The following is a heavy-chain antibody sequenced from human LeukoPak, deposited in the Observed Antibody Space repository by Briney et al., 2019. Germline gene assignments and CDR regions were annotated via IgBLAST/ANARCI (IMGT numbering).Heavy chain of an antibody. D-gene: IGHD2-8*01. CDR3: ARAEVSMDFQH. CDR2: IYHSGST. J-gene: IGHJ1*01. Sequence: SQTLSLTCTASGGSISSGGYYWSCIRQPPGKGLEWIGYIYHSGSTYYNPSLKSRVTISVDRSKNQFSLKLSSVTAADTAVYYCARAEVSMDFQHWGQGTLVTVSS. CDR1: GGSISSGGYY. V-gene: IGHV4-30-2*01.